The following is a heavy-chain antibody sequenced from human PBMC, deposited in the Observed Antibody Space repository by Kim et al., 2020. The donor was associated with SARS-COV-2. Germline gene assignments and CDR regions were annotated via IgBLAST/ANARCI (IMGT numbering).Heavy chain of an antibody. D-gene: IGHD3-10*01. V-gene: IGHV1-8*01. CDR3: ARDDPFDSFNYYGSGFPETLNYYYYVMDV. CDR1: GYTFPSYD. Sequence: ASVKVSCKASGYTFPSYDINWVRQATGQGLEWMGWMNPNSGNTGYAQQFQGRVTMTRNTSISTAYMELSSLRSEDTAVAYCARDDPFDSFNYYGSGFPETLNYYYYVMDVWGQGTTVTVSS. CDR2: MNPNSGNT. J-gene: IGHJ6*02.